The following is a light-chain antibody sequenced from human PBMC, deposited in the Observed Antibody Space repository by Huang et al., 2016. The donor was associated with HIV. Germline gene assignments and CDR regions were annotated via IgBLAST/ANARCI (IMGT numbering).Light chain of an antibody. V-gene: IGKV3-20*01. J-gene: IGKJ1*01. CDR1: QSVSSSS. Sequence: EIVLTQSPGTLSLSPGERATLSCRASQSVSSSSLAWYQQKPGQAPRLLIYGASSRATCIPDRFSGSGSGTDFTLTISRLEPEDFAVYYCQQYGTSLTWTFGQGTKVEIK. CDR2: GAS. CDR3: QQYGTSLTWT.